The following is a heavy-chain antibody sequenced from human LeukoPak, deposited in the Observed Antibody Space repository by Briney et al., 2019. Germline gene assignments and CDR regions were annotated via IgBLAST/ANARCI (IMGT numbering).Heavy chain of an antibody. CDR2: IYYSGST. Sequence: KSSETLSLTCTVSGGSISTNSYYWGWIRQPPGKGLKWIGSIYYSGSTYYNPSLRSRVTISVNTSKNQFSLKLSSVTATDTAVYYCARDRGYYDILTGYYDYWGQGTLVTVSS. CDR1: GGSISTNSYY. CDR3: ARDRGYYDILTGYYDY. J-gene: IGHJ4*02. V-gene: IGHV4-39*02. D-gene: IGHD3-9*01.